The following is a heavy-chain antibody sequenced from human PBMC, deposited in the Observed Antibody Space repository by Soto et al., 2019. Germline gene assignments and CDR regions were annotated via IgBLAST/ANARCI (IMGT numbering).Heavy chain of an antibody. D-gene: IGHD3-3*01. Sequence: ASVKVSCKASGYTFTSYDINWVRQATGQGLEWMGWMNPNSGNTGYAQKFQGRVTMTRNTSISTAYMELSSLRSEDTAVYYCASPARNYDFWSGYSFERWGKGTMVPVSS. CDR2: MNPNSGNT. V-gene: IGHV1-8*01. CDR1: GYTFTSYD. J-gene: IGHJ6*03. CDR3: ASPARNYDFWSGYSFER.